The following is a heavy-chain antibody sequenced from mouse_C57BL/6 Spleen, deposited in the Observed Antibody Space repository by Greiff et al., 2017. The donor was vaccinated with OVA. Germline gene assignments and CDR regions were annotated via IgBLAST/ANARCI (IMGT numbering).Heavy chain of an antibody. J-gene: IGHJ4*01. D-gene: IGHD2-3*01. CDR3: ARRVYDGYFYDMDY. CDR2: IDPEDGET. Sequence: EVQLQQSGAELVKPGASVKLSCTASGFNIKDYYMHWVKQRTEKGLEWIGRIDPEDGETKYAPTFQGKSTITEDTSSNTAYLQLGSLTSEDTAVYYCARRVYDGYFYDMDYWGQGTSGTVSS. CDR1: GFNIKDYY. V-gene: IGHV14-2*01.